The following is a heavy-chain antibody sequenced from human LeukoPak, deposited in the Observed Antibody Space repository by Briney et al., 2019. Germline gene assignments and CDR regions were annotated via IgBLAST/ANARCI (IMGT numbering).Heavy chain of an antibody. D-gene: IGHD3-10*01. J-gene: IGHJ4*02. V-gene: IGHV4-34*01. Sequence: PSETLSLPCAVYGGSFSGYYWRSLRQPPGKGLEWIGEINHSGSTNYNPSLKSRVTISVDTSKNQFSLKLSSVTAADTAVYYWARCSKSPEGGLLSDYWGQGTLVTVSS. CDR1: GGSFSGYY. CDR2: INHSGST. CDR3: ARCSKSPEGGLLSDY.